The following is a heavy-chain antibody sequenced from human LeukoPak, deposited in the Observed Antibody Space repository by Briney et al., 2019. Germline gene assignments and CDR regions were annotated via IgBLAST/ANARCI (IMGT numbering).Heavy chain of an antibody. CDR1: GFTFDDYA. V-gene: IGHV3-9*01. CDR3: AKDMGYCSSTSCIDYYYYYGMDV. CDR2: ISWNSGSI. D-gene: IGHD2-2*01. J-gene: IGHJ6*02. Sequence: GGSLRLSCAASGFTFDDYAMHWVRQAPGKGLEWVSGISWNSGSIGYADSVKGRFTISRDNANNSLYLQMNSLRAEDTALYYCAKDMGYCSSTSCIDYYYYYGMDVWGQGTTVTVSS.